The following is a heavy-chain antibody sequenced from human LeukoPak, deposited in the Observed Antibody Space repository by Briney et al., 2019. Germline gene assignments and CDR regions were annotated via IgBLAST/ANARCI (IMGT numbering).Heavy chain of an antibody. CDR3: ARHSGSDYYYYYMDV. V-gene: IGHV3-20*04. CDR1: GFTFDDYG. J-gene: IGHJ6*03. D-gene: IGHD2-15*01. CDR2: INWNGGST. Sequence: GGSLRLSCAASGFTFDDYGMSWVRQVPGKGLEWVSGINWNGGSTGYADSVKGRFTISRDNAKNSLYLQMNSLRAEDTALYYCARHSGSDYYYYYMDVWGKGTTVTVSS.